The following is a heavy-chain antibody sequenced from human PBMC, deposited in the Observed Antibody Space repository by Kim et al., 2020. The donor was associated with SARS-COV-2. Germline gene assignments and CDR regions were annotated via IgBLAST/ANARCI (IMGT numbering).Heavy chain of an antibody. V-gene: IGHV6-1*01. CDR1: GDSVSSNIAA. Sequence: SQTLSLTCAISGDSVSSNIAAWNWIRQSPSRGLEWLGRTYYRSKWSTDYALFVKSRITINPDTSKNQFSLQLNSVTPEDTAMYYCARTTIMGFTLFDSWGQGTLVTVSS. D-gene: IGHD2-8*01. J-gene: IGHJ4*02. CDR2: TYYRSKWST. CDR3: ARTTIMGFTLFDS.